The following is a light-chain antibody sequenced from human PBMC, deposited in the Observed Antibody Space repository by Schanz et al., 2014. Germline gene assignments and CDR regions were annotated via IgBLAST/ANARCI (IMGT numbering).Light chain of an antibody. Sequence: QSALTQPPSASGSPGQSVTISCTGTSSDVGGYNYVSWYQQHPGKAPKLMIYEVSERPSGVPDRFSGSKSGNTASLTVSGLQAEDEADYYCSSYAGNNKLLFGGGTKLTVL. V-gene: IGLV2-8*01. CDR1: SSDVGGYNY. CDR3: SSYAGNNKLL. J-gene: IGLJ2*01. CDR2: EVS.